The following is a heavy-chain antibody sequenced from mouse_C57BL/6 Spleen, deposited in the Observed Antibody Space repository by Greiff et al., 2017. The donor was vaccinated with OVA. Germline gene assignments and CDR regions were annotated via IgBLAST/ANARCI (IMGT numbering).Heavy chain of an antibody. CDR2: ISDGGSYT. CDR1: GFTFSSYA. J-gene: IGHJ2*01. CDR3: AREEDGYYGY. V-gene: IGHV5-4*01. D-gene: IGHD2-3*01. Sequence: EVKLEESGGGLVKPGGSLKLSCAASGFTFSSYAMSWVRQTPEKRLEWVATISDGGSYTYYPDNVKGRFTISRDNAKNNLYLQMSHLKSEDTAMYYCAREEDGYYGYWGQGTTLTVSS.